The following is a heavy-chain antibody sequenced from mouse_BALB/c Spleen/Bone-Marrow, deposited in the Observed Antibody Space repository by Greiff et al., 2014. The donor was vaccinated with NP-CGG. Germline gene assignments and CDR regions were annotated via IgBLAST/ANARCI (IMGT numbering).Heavy chain of an antibody. D-gene: IGHD3-1*01. CDR1: GYTFTSYW. CDR2: IYPGTGSI. J-gene: IGHJ4*01. CDR3: TRSGCVMDY. Sequence: GSELVRPGASVKLSCKASGYTFTSYWMHWVKQRPGQGLEWLGNIYPGTGSINYDEKFKSKATLTVDTSSSTAYMQLSSLTSEDSAVYYCTRSGCVMDYWGQGTSVTVSS. V-gene: IGHV1S22*01.